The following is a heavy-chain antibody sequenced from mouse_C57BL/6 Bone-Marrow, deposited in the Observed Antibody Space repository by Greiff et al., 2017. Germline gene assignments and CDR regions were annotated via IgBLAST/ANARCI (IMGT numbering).Heavy chain of an antibody. J-gene: IGHJ2*01. CDR3: TVPSTMVTTGDY. D-gene: IGHD2-2*01. CDR1: GYTFTDYE. Sequence: QVQLKQSGAELVRPGASVTLSCKASGYTFTDYEMHWVKQTPVHGLEWIGAIDPETGGTAYNQKFKGKAILTADKSSSTAYMELRSLTSEDSAVYYCTVPSTMVTTGDYWGQSTTLTVSS. CDR2: IDPETGGT. V-gene: IGHV1-15*01.